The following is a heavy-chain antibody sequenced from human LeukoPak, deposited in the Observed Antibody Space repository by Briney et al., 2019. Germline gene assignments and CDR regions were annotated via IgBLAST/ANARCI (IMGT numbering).Heavy chain of an antibody. CDR2: ISWNSGSI. V-gene: IGHV3-9*01. CDR1: GFTFSSYW. J-gene: IGHJ3*02. Sequence: GGSLRLSCAASGFTFSSYWMHWVRQAPGKGLEWVSGISWNSGSIGYADSVKGRFTISRDNAKNSLYLQMNSLRAEDTALYYCASTLTYYYDSSGHGAFDIWGQGTMVTVSS. D-gene: IGHD3-22*01. CDR3: ASTLTYYYDSSGHGAFDI.